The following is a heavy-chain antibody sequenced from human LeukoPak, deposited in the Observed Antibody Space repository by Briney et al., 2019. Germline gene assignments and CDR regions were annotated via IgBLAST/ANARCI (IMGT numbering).Heavy chain of an antibody. J-gene: IGHJ6*03. CDR2: IYYSGST. CDR3: ARVTMTRDYYYMDV. V-gene: IGHV4-39*01. Sequence: PSETLSLTCTVSGGSISSSSYYWGWIRQPPGKGLEWIGSIYYSGSTYYNPSLKSRVTISVDTSKNQFSLKLSSVTAADTAVYYCARVTMTRDYYYMDVWGKGTTVTVSS. CDR1: GGSISSSSYY. D-gene: IGHD3-22*01.